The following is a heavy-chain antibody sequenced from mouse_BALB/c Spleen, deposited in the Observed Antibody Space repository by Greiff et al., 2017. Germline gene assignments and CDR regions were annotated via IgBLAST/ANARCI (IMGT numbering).Heavy chain of an antibody. Sequence: EVQVVESGGGLVQPGGSRKLSCAASGFTFSSFGMHWVRQAPEKGLEWVAYISSGSSTIYYADTVKGRFTISRDNPKNTLFLQMTSLRSEDTAMYYCARSDYGSSYRYAMDYWGQGTSVTVSS. V-gene: IGHV5-17*02. CDR3: ARSDYGSSYRYAMDY. CDR1: GFTFSSFG. J-gene: IGHJ4*01. D-gene: IGHD1-1*01. CDR2: ISSGSSTI.